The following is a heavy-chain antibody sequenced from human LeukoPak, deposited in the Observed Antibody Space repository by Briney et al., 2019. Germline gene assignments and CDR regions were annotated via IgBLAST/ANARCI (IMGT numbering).Heavy chain of an antibody. CDR1: GFTFSSYG. CDR3: AKEYYDILIKVEEITQFDY. D-gene: IGHD3-9*01. Sequence: GGSLRLSCAASGFTFSSYGMHWVCQAPGKGLEWVAFIRYDGSNKYYADSVKGRFTISRDNSKNTLYLQMNSLRAEDTAVYYCAKEYYDILIKVEEITQFDYWGQGTLVTVSS. V-gene: IGHV3-30*02. CDR2: IRYDGSNK. J-gene: IGHJ4*02.